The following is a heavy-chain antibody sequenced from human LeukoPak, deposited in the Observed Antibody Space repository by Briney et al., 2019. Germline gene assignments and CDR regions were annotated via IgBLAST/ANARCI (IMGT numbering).Heavy chain of an antibody. CDR3: AIGPAEIRSGWYYYYYYMDV. CDR1: GGTFSSYA. D-gene: IGHD6-19*01. CDR2: IIPIFGTA. V-gene: IGHV1-69*05. J-gene: IGHJ6*03. Sequence: ASVKASCKASGGTFSSYAISWVRQAPGQGLEWMGRIIPIFGTANYAQKFQGRVTITTDESTSTAYMELSSLRSEDTAVYYCAIGPAEIRSGWYYYYYYMDVWGKGTTVTVSS.